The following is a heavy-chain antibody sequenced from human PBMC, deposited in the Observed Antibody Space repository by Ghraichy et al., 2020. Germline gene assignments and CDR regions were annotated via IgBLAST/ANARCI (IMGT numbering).Heavy chain of an antibody. CDR2: ISSNGGST. CDR3: MLAVDGEGPLDLDY. V-gene: IGHV3-64D*06. D-gene: IGHD2-21*01. Sequence: SAISSNGGSTYYADSLKGRFTISRDNSKNTLYLQIRSLRAEDTAVYYFMLAVDGEGPLDLDYWGQGT. J-gene: IGHJ4*02.